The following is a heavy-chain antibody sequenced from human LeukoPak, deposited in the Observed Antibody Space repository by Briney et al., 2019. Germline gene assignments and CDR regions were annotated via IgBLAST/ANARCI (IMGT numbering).Heavy chain of an antibody. CDR1: GYTLTELS. CDR2: FDPEDGET. V-gene: IGHV1-24*01. D-gene: IGHD6-13*01. J-gene: IGHJ4*02. Sequence: ASVKVSSKVSGYTLTELSMHWVRQAPGKGLEWMGGFDPEDGETIYAQKFQGRVTMTEDTSTDTAYMELSSLRSEDTAVYYCATVQYSSSWQPDYWGQGTLVTVSS. CDR3: ATVQYSSSWQPDY.